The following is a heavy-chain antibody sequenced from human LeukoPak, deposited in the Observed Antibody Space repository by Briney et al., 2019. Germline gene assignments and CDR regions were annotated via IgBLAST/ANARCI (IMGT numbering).Heavy chain of an antibody. CDR1: GGSISSSSYY. D-gene: IGHD3-10*01. CDR2: IYYSGST. V-gene: IGHV4-39*02. CDR3: AREPPMVRGVIYDY. J-gene: IGHJ4*02. Sequence: ETLSLTCTVSGGSISSSSYYWGWIRQPPGKGLEWIGSIYYSGSTYYNPSLKSRVTISVDTSKNQFSLKLSSVTAADTAVYYCAREPPMVRGVIYDYWGQGTLVTVSS.